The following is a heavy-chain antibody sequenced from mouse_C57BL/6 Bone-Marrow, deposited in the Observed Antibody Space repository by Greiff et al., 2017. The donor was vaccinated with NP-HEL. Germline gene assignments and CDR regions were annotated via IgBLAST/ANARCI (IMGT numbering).Heavy chain of an antibody. CDR2: ISGGGGNT. CDR1: GFTFSSYT. CDR3: ARRRDGSSYWYFDV. D-gene: IGHD1-1*01. V-gene: IGHV5-9*01. Sequence: DVKLVESGGGLVKPGGSLKLSCAASGFTFSSYTMSWVRQTPEKRLEWVATISGGGGNTYYPDSVKGRFTISRDNAKNTLYLQMSSLRSEDTALYYCARRRDGSSYWYFDVWGTGTTVTVSS. J-gene: IGHJ1*03.